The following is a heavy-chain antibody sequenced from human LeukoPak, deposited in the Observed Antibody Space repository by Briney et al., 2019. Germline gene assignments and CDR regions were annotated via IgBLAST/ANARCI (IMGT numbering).Heavy chain of an antibody. D-gene: IGHD6-6*01. CDR2: IYYSGST. CDR3: ASLEYSSSGHDY. V-gene: IGHV4-59*08. J-gene: IGHJ4*02. Sequence: SETLSLTCTVSGDSISSYYWSWIRQPPGTGLEWIGYIYYSGSTDYNPSLKSRVTISVDTSKNQFSLKLTSVTAADTAVYYCASLEYSSSGHDYWGQGTLVTVSS. CDR1: GDSISSYY.